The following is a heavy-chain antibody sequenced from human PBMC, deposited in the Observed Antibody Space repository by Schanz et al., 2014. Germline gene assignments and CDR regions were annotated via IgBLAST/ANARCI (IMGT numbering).Heavy chain of an antibody. D-gene: IGHD6-6*01. V-gene: IGHV3-33*01. Sequence: QVQLVESGGGVVQPGRSLRLSCAASGFTFSKYGMHWVRQAPGKGLEWVAVIWYDGSNKDYADSVKGRFTISRDNYKNKLYXQMNSLRGEDTAVYFCAXGRGGTSSEGLPSSSLIYFWGQGTTVTVSS. CDR1: GFTFSKYG. CDR2: IWYDGSNK. CDR3: AXGRGGTSSEGLPSSSLIYF. J-gene: IGHJ6*02.